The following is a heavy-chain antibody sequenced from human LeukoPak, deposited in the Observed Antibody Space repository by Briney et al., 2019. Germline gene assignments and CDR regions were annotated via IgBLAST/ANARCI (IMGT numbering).Heavy chain of an antibody. CDR1: GFTFSSYG. Sequence: GGSLRLSCAASGFTFSSYGMHWVRQAPGKGLEWVAVISYDGSNKYYADSVKGRFTISRDNSKNTLYLQMNSLRAEDTAVYYCAKDGYSSSWYYWGQGTLVTVSS. V-gene: IGHV3-30*18. D-gene: IGHD6-13*01. CDR3: AKDGYSSSWYY. J-gene: IGHJ4*02. CDR2: ISYDGSNK.